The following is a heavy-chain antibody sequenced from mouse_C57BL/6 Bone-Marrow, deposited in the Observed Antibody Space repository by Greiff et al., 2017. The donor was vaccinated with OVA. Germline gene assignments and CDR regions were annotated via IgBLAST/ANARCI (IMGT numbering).Heavy chain of an antibody. CDR3: ERRLWDPYYAMDY. D-gene: IGHD4-1*01. J-gene: IGHJ4*01. CDR2: IYPRSGNT. Sequence: QVQLQQSGAELARPGASVKLSCKASGYTFTSYGISWVKQRTGQGLEWIGEIYPRSGNTYYHEKFKGKATLTADKSSSTAYMELRSLTSEDSAVYFCERRLWDPYYAMDYWGQGTSVTVSS. CDR1: GYTFTSYG. V-gene: IGHV1-81*01.